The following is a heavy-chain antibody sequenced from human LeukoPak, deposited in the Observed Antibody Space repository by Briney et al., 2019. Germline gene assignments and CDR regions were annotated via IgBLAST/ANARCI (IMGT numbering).Heavy chain of an antibody. CDR3: ARASWEAYYFDY. CDR1: GYSISSGYY. Sequence: SETLSLTCTVSGYSISSGYYWGWIRQPPGKGLEWIGSIYHSGSTYYNPSLKSRVTISVDTSKNQFSLKLSSVTAADTAVYYCARASWEAYYFDYWGQGTLVTVS. V-gene: IGHV4-38-2*02. D-gene: IGHD1-26*01. J-gene: IGHJ4*02. CDR2: IYHSGST.